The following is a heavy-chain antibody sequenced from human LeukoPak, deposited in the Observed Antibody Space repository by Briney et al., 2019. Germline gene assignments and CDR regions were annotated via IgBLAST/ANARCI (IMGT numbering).Heavy chain of an antibody. J-gene: IGHJ5*02. D-gene: IGHD3-3*01. CDR3: ARAFDFWSGYPFDP. V-gene: IGHV4-61*02. CDR1: GGSISSGSYY. CDR2: IYTSGST. Sequence: SETLSLTCTVSGGSISSGSYYWSWIRQPAGKGLEWIGRIYTSGSTNYNPSLRSRVTISVDTSKNQFSLKLSSVTAADTAVYYCARAFDFWSGYPFDPWGQGTLVTVSS.